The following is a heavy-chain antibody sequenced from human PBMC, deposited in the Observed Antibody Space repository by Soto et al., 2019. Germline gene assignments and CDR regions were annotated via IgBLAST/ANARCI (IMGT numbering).Heavy chain of an antibody. CDR3: ARLGAQEIDP. D-gene: IGHD3-16*01. CDR2: INHSGST. CDR1: GGSFSDFY. J-gene: IGHJ5*02. Sequence: SETLSLTCAVYGGSFSDFYWTWIRQLPGKGLEWIGEINHSGSTNYNPSLKSRVAISVDTSKNQFSLKLSSVTAADTAVYYCARLGAQEIDPWGQGTLVTVSS. V-gene: IGHV4-34*01.